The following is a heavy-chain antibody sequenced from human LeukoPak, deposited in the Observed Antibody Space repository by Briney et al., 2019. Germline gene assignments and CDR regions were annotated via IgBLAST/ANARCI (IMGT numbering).Heavy chain of an antibody. CDR1: GGSISSGSYY. D-gene: IGHD3-3*01. V-gene: IGHV4-61*02. Sequence: SETLSLTCSVSGGSISSGSYYWSWIRQPAGKGLEWIGRSYTSGSTNYNPSRKSRVTISVDTSKNQFSLKLSSVTAADTAVYYCARDSSYDFWSGYMGYFDYWGQGTLVTVSS. J-gene: IGHJ4*02. CDR3: ARDSSYDFWSGYMGYFDY. CDR2: SYTSGST.